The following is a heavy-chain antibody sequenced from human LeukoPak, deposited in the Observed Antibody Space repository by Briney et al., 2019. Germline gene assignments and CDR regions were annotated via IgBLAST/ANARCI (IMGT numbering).Heavy chain of an antibody. CDR1: GFTFSDYY. Sequence: GGSLRLSCAASGFTFSDYYMSWIRQAPGKGLEWVAFIRYDGSNKYYADSVKGRFTISRDNSKNTLYLQMNSLRAEDTAVYYCAKAGGDYYYYYYMDVWGKGTTVTVSS. V-gene: IGHV3-30*02. CDR3: AKAGGDYYYYYYMDV. CDR2: IRYDGSNK. D-gene: IGHD6-25*01. J-gene: IGHJ6*03.